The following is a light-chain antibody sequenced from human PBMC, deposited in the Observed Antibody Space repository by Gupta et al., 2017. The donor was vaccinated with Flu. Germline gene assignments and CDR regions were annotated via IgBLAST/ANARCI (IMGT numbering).Light chain of an antibody. CDR1: QNLLYSSNNKNY. V-gene: IGKV4-1*01. Sequence: DIVMTQSPDSLAVSLGERATINCKSSQNLLYSSNNKNYLAWYQQKPGQPPKLLLYWASTRESGVPDRFSGSGSGTDFTLTISSLQAADVAVYYCQQFYSTPLTFGGGTKVEIK. J-gene: IGKJ4*01. CDR2: WAS. CDR3: QQFYSTPLT.